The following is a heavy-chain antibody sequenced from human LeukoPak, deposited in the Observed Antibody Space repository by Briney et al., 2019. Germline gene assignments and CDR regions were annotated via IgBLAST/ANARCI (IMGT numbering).Heavy chain of an antibody. CDR2: IRYDGTNQ. CDR3: ANDEFEDTSLVFDN. CDR1: GFIFSKYG. D-gene: IGHD3-10*01. Sequence: GGSLRLSCAVSGFIFSKYGMHWVRQAPGKGLEWVTFIRYDGTNQFYADSVKGRFTISRDNSKNTLYLQMNSLRPEDTAVYFCANDEFEDTSLVFDNRGQGTLVTVSS. J-gene: IGHJ4*02. V-gene: IGHV3-30*02.